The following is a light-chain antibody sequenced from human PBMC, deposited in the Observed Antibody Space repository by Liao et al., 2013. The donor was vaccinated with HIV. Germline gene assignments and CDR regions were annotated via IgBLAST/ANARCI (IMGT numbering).Light chain of an antibody. CDR3: QVWDHSSDQGV. V-gene: IGLV3-21*02. J-gene: IGLJ3*02. Sequence: SFELTQPPSVSVSPGQTVNIPCSGNYLGDKYVSWYQQKPGQAPVLVIHYDNGRPSGIPERFSGSNSGNTATLTISGVETGDEADYFCQVWDHSSDQGVFGGGTKLTVL. CDR2: YDN. CDR1: YLGDKY.